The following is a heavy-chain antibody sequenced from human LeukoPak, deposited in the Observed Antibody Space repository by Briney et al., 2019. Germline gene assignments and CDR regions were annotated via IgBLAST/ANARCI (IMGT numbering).Heavy chain of an antibody. D-gene: IGHD4-17*01. CDR1: GFTFNSYA. J-gene: IGHJ4*02. V-gene: IGHV3-23*01. CDR3: ARDRHGDYYFDF. CDR2: ISGSGGST. Sequence: GGSLRLSCAASGFTFNSYAMNWVRQAPGKGLEWVSAISGSGGSTYYADSVKGRFTISRDNSKNTLYLQMNSLRAEDTAVYYCARDRHGDYYFDFWGQGTLVTVSS.